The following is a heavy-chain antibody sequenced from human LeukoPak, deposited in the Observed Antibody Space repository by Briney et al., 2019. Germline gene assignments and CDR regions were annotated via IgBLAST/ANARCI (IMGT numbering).Heavy chain of an antibody. CDR1: GGSISSYY. J-gene: IGHJ4*02. Sequence: SETLSLTCTVSGGSISSYYWSWIRQPPGKGLEWIGYIYYSGSTNYNPSLKSRVTISVDTSKNQFSLKLSSVTAADTAVYYCAGRAGEDWWPFDYWGQGTLVTVSS. CDR3: AGRAGEDWWPFDY. V-gene: IGHV4-59*01. CDR2: IYYSGST. D-gene: IGHD2-15*01.